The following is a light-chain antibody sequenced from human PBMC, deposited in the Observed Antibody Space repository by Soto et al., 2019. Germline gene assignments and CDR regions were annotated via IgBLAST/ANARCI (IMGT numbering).Light chain of an antibody. CDR3: QQYGNSPRS. V-gene: IGKV3-20*01. CDR1: QSVSTTF. CDR2: DAT. Sequence: EVVLTQSPGTLSLAPGERATLSCRASQSVSTTFVAWYQQKPGQAPRLIIYDATTRATGIPDRFTGSGSGTEFTLTIGRLEPEDFGVYYCQQYGNSPRSFGQGTTVE. J-gene: IGKJ1*01.